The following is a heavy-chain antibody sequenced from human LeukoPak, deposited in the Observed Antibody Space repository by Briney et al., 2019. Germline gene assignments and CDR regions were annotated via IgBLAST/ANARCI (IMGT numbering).Heavy chain of an antibody. D-gene: IGHD3-10*01. Sequence: PGGSLRLSCAASGFTFSSYAMHWVRQAPGKGLEYVSAISSNGGSTYYANSVKGRLTISRDNSKNTLYLQMGSLRAEDMAVYYCARAPYYYGSGVDYWGQGTLVTVSS. CDR2: ISSNGGST. J-gene: IGHJ4*02. CDR1: GFTFSSYA. CDR3: ARAPYYYGSGVDY. V-gene: IGHV3-64*01.